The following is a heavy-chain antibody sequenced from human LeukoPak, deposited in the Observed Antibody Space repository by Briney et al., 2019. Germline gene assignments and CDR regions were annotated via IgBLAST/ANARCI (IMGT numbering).Heavy chain of an antibody. J-gene: IGHJ4*02. CDR1: GFTFSSYA. CDR3: ARGSGWLDY. CDR2: ITTGITYT. Sequence: GGSLRLSCAASGFTFSSYAMHWVRQAPGKGLEWVSSITTGITYTYYADSVKGRFNISRDTAKNSLYLQMNTLGVEDTAVYYCARGSGWLDYWGQGTLVTVSS. V-gene: IGHV3-21*01. D-gene: IGHD6-19*01.